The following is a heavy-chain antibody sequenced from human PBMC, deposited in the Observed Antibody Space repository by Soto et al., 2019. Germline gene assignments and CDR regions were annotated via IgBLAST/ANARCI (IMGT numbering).Heavy chain of an antibody. J-gene: IGHJ4*02. Sequence: ASVKVSCKASGYTFISYGISWVRQAPGQGLEWMGWISAYNGNTNYAQKLQGRVTMTTDTSTSTAYMELRSLRSDDTAVYYCASYDILTGYLAHWGQGTLVTVSS. V-gene: IGHV1-18*01. CDR1: GYTFISYG. CDR2: ISAYNGNT. CDR3: ASYDILTGYLAH. D-gene: IGHD3-9*01.